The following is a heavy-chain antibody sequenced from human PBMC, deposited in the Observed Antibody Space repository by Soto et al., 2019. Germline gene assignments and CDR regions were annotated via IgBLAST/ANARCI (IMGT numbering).Heavy chain of an antibody. V-gene: IGHV3-23*01. CDR2: ISGSGDYT. J-gene: IGHJ4*02. CDR3: AKDGYCTATSCFAGGEFDY. CDR1: GFTFSNYA. Sequence: EVQLSESGGGLVQPGGSLRLSCAASGFTFSNYAMSWVRQAPGKGLEWISAISGSGDYTYYEDSVKCRFTVSRDNSKSTLYLQMNNLRAEDSATYYCAKDGYCTATSCFAGGEFDYWGQGTQATVSS. D-gene: IGHD2-2*01.